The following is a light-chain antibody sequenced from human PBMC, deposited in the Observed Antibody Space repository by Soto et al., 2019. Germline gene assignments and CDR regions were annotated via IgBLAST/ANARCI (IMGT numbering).Light chain of an antibody. Sequence: DVQMTQSPSSLSASVGDRVTITCRASHSVSNWLAWYQQKPGKAPKCLIYATSTLQSGVPSRFRGSGSATDFTLTINSLQPEDFATYYCQQYNNFPPTFGGGTKVEIK. CDR3: QQYNNFPPT. J-gene: IGKJ4*01. CDR1: HSVSNW. V-gene: IGKV1D-16*01. CDR2: ATS.